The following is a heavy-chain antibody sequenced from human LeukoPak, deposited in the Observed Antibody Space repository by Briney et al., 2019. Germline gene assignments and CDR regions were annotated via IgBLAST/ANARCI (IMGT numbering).Heavy chain of an antibody. CDR2: VDSGGNA. CDR1: GGSISTSGYY. CDR3: ARHEAITGFGELFS. V-gene: IGHV4-39*01. Sequence: SETLSLTCTVSGGSISTSGYYWGWIRQPPGKGLEYFASVDSGGNAYYNPSLQSRVTISADTSKNQFSLKLSSVTAADTAVYYCARHEAITGFGELFSWGQGTLVTVSS. D-gene: IGHD3-10*01. J-gene: IGHJ4*02.